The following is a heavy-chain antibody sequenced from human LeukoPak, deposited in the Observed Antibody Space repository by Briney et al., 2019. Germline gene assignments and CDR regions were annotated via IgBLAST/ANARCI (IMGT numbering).Heavy chain of an antibody. V-gene: IGHV3-33*08. CDR3: ARDKGGSWGEKYYLDY. D-gene: IGHD6-13*01. J-gene: IGHJ4*02. Sequence: GGSLRLSCKASGFTFSNYYLHWVRQAPGKGLEWVALIWYDGINEYYADSVKGRFTISRDDSKNTLYLQMNSLRAEDTAVYYCARDKGGSWGEKYYLDYWGQGTLVTVSS. CDR2: IWYDGINE. CDR1: GFTFSNYY.